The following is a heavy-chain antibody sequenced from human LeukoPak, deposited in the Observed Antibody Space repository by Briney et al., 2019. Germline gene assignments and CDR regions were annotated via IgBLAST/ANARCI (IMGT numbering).Heavy chain of an antibody. V-gene: IGHV1-69*04. CDR1: GGTFSSYA. D-gene: IGHD6-19*01. J-gene: IGHJ4*02. Sequence: SVKVSCKASGGTFSSYAISWVRQAPGQGLEWMGRIIPILGIANYAQKFQGRVTITADKSTSTAYMELSSLRSEDTAVYYCARDGSGWPFDYWGQGTLVTVSS. CDR2: IIPILGIA. CDR3: ARDGSGWPFDY.